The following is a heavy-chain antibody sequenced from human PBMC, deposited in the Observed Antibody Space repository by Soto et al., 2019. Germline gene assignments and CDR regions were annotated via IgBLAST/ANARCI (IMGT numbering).Heavy chain of an antibody. CDR2: INPNSGGT. CDR1: GYTLTGYY. J-gene: IGHJ6*02. D-gene: IGHD5-18*01. Sequence: ASVKVSCKASGYTLTGYYMHWVRQAPGQGLEWMGWINPNSGGTNYAQKFQGWVTMTRDTSISTAYMELSRLRSDDTAVYYCARAPGYSYGSGYYGMDVGGQGTTVTAP. V-gene: IGHV1-2*04. CDR3: ARAPGYSYGSGYYGMDV.